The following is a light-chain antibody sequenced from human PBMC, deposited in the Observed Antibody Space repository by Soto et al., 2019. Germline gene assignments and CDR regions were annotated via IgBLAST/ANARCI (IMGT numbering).Light chain of an antibody. V-gene: IGKV1-39*01. J-gene: IGKJ4*01. CDR3: QQSYSTPLT. CDR1: QSISSY. Sequence: DIQMTKPPSSLSASVGDIVTITCRASQSISSYLNWYQQKPGKASKLLIDAASSLQSGVSSRFSGSGSGTELTLTISSLQPEDFATYYCQQSYSTPLTFGGGTKVEIK. CDR2: AAS.